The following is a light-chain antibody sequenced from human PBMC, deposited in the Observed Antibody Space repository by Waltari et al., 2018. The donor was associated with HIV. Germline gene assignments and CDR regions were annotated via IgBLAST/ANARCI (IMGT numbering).Light chain of an antibody. J-gene: IGLJ3*02. V-gene: IGLV1-44*01. CDR2: YNN. Sequence: QSVLTQPPSASGTPGQSVTISCSGSSSNIGSNTVNWYQQLPGTSPKLLIYYNNQRPSGVPDRFSGSKSGTSASLAISGLQSEDEADYYCAAWDDSLMGVFGGGTRLTVL. CDR3: AAWDDSLMGV. CDR1: SSNIGSNT.